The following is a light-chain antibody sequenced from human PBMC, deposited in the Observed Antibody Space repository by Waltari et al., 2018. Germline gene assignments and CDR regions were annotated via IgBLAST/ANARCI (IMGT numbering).Light chain of an antibody. CDR1: QNINKY. CDR2: GAS. CDR3: QQSYSSPRS. V-gene: IGKV1-39*01. J-gene: IGKJ2*03. Sequence: DILVTQSPSSLSASVGDRVTITCRASQNINKYITWFQQKPGKAPKLLIYGASTLQSGVPSRFSGSGLGTVFTLTINNLQPEDVATYHCQQSYSSPRSFGEGTKLEI.